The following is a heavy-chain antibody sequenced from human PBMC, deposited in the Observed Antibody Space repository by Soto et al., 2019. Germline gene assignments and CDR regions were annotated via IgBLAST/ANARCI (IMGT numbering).Heavy chain of an antibody. D-gene: IGHD3-10*01. CDR2: ISAYNGNT. CDR3: ARGYYYARDRNAFDI. J-gene: IGHJ3*02. V-gene: IGHV1-18*01. Sequence: GASVKVSCKASGYTFTSYGINWVRQAPGQGLEWMGWISAYNGNTKYAQKLQGRVTMTTDTSTSTAYMELRSLRSDDTAVYYCARGYYYARDRNAFDIWGQGTRVTVSS. CDR1: GYTFTSYG.